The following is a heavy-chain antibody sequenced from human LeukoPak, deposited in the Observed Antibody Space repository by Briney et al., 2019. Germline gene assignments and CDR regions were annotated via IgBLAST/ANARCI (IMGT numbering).Heavy chain of an antibody. CDR2: TRFDGSIK. J-gene: IGHJ4*02. Sequence: GGSLRLSCAVSGFIFSDYGFHWVRQPPGKGLEWVAVTRFDGSIKQYADSVKGRFTISRDDSKNTLYLQMNFLKSEDTAVYYCARWGGTRQYYFDYWGQGTLVTVSS. CDR1: GFIFSDYG. V-gene: IGHV3-33*01. CDR3: ARWGGTRQYYFDY. D-gene: IGHD1-1*01.